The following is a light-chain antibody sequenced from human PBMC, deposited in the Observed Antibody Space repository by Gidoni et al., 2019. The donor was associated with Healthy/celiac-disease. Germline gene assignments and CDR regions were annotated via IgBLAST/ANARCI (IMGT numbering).Light chain of an antibody. CDR3: QQSYSTPYT. Sequence: DIQMTQSPSSLSASVGDRVTITCRASQSISSYLNWYQQKPGKAPKLLIYAASSLQSGVPSSFSGSASGTDFTLTISSLQPEDFATYYCQQSYSTPYTFXQXTKLEIK. CDR2: AAS. V-gene: IGKV1-39*01. J-gene: IGKJ2*01. CDR1: QSISSY.